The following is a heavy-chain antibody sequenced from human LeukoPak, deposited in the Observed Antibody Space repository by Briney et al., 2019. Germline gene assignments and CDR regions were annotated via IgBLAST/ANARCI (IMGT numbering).Heavy chain of an antibody. V-gene: IGHV4-4*02. CDR3: ARGNYYDSRVFDY. Sequence: SETLSLTCAVSGGSISSSNWWSWVRQPPGKGLEWIGEIYHSGSTNYNPSLKSRVTISVDKSKNQFSLKLSSVTAADTAVYYCARGNYYDSRVFDYWGQGTLVTVSS. J-gene: IGHJ4*02. CDR2: IYHSGST. D-gene: IGHD3-22*01. CDR1: GGSISSSNW.